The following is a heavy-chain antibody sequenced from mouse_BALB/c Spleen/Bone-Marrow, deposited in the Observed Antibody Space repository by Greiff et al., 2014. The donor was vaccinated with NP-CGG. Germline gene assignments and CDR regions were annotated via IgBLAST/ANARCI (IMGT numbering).Heavy chain of an antibody. J-gene: IGHJ1*01. CDR2: IYPGDGDT. D-gene: IGHD1-2*01. Sequence: QVQLQQSGAELARPEASVKLSCKASGYNFTTHWMQWVKQRPGQGLEWIGAIYPGDGDTRYTQKFKGKATLTADKSSSTAYMQLSDLASEDSAVYYCARGDYGYHWYFDVWGAGTTVTVSS. CDR1: GYNFTTHW. V-gene: IGHV1-87*01. CDR3: ARGDYGYHWYFDV.